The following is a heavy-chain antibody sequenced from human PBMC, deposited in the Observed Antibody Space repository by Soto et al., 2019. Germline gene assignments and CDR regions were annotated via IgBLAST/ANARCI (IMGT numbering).Heavy chain of an antibody. D-gene: IGHD4-17*01. CDR1: GYSFTSYG. CDR2: INPLKGDT. Sequence: QALLEQSGAEVRKPGASVKVSCKASGYSFTSYGISWVRQAPGQGLEWMGWINPLKGDTQQSQKFLGRVIMTTDTSTIKPFLEMKRLTSYDPDMYYCAKDSGARPEYFQDWGQGTLITVSS. CDR3: AKDSGARPEYFQD. V-gene: IGHV1-18*01. J-gene: IGHJ1*01.